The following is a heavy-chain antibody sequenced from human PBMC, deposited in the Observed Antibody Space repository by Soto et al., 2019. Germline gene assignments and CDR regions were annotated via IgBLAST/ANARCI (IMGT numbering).Heavy chain of an antibody. CDR2: IYHSGST. Sequence: PSETLSLTCTVSGDSVTNYFWSWVRQPPGKGLEWIGEIYHSGSTNYNPSLKSRVTISVDKSKNQFSLKLSSVTAADTAVYYCARTIAVAGTVLYYFDYWGQGTLVTVSS. J-gene: IGHJ4*02. V-gene: IGHV4-59*02. D-gene: IGHD6-19*01. CDR3: ARTIAVAGTVLYYFDY. CDR1: GDSVTNYF.